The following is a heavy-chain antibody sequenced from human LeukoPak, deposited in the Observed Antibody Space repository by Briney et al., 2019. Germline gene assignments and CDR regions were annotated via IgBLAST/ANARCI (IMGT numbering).Heavy chain of an antibody. CDR2: INHSGST. V-gene: IGHV4-34*01. Sequence: PSETLSLTCAVYGGSFSGYYWSWIRQPPGKGLEWIGEINHSGSTSYNPSLKSRVTISVDTSKNQFSLKLSSVAAADTAVYYCARLAGYGGLAWFDPWGQGTLVTVSS. J-gene: IGHJ5*02. D-gene: IGHD5-12*01. CDR1: GGSFSGYY. CDR3: ARLAGYGGLAWFDP.